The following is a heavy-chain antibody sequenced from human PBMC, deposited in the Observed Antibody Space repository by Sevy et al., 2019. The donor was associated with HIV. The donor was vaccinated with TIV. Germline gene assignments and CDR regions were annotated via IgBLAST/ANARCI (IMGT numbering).Heavy chain of an antibody. J-gene: IGHJ4*02. CDR1: GFTFSRYG. CDR3: AKDSVARILHFDY. V-gene: IGHV3-30*02. Sequence: GGSLRLSCAASGFTFSRYGMHWVRQAPGKGLEWVASIRFDGNNKHYVDSVMGRFTISRDDSKNTLYLQMNSLRSEDTAVYYCAKDSVARILHFDYWGQGALVTVSS. D-gene: IGHD6-19*01. CDR2: IRFDGNNK.